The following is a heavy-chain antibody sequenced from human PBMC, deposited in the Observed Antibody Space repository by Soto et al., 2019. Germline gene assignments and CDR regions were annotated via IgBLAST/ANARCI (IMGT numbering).Heavy chain of an antibody. CDR1: GYSVASDSAA. Sequence: PSHTLSLSCAISGYSVASDSAAWILIRQSPSRGPEWLGRTYYRSKWSNDYAVSVKSRITINPDTSKNQFSLHLNSVTPEDTAVYYCAGVPWFRGMDVWGQGTPVTVSS. CDR2: TYYRSKWSN. J-gene: IGHJ6*02. D-gene: IGHD3-10*01. CDR3: AGVPWFRGMDV. V-gene: IGHV6-1*01.